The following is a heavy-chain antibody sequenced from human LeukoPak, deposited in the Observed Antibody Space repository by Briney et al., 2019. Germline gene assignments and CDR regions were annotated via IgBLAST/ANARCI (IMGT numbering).Heavy chain of an antibody. V-gene: IGHV3-11*05. CDR3: ARDPETWQAA. D-gene: IGHD6-25*01. CDR2: ISSSTHYT. Sequence: GGSLRLSCAASGFTFSDYYMTWVRQAPGKGLEWVSYISSSTHYTNYADSVKGRFTISRDNAKNSLYLQMNSLRAEDTAVYYCARDPETWQAAWGQGTLVTVSS. CDR1: GFTFSDYY. J-gene: IGHJ4*02.